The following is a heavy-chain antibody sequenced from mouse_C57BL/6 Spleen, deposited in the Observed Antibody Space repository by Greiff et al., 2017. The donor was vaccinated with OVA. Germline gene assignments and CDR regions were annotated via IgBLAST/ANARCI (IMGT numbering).Heavy chain of an antibody. V-gene: IGHV5-16*01. J-gene: IGHJ1*03. CDR3: AREGYYYGSSPGYFDV. Sequence: EVKLVESEGGLVQPGSSMKLSCTASGFTFSDYYMAWVRQVPEKGLEWVANINYDGSSTYYLDSLKSRFIISRDNAKNILYLQMSSLKSEDTATYYCAREGYYYGSSPGYFDVWGTGTTVTVSS. CDR1: GFTFSDYY. CDR2: INYDGSST. D-gene: IGHD1-1*01.